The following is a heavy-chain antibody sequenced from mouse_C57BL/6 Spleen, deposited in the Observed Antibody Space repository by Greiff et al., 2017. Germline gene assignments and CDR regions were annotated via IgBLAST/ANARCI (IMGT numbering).Heavy chain of an antibody. CDR1: GYTFTSYW. D-gene: IGHD4-1*01. CDR2: IHPNSGST. V-gene: IGHV1-64*01. CDR3: ARPGAGTRAMDY. Sequence: QVQLQQPGAELVKPGASVKLSCKASGYTFTSYWMHWVKQRPGQGLEWIGMIHPNSGSTNYNEKFKGKATLTVDKSSSTAYMQLSSLTSEDSAVYYCARPGAGTRAMDYWGQGTSVTVSS. J-gene: IGHJ4*01.